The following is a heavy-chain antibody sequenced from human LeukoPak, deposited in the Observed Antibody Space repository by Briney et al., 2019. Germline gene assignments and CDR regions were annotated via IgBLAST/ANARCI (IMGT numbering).Heavy chain of an antibody. CDR2: MNSDVSIT. V-gene: IGHV3-74*03. CDR1: GLTFSSYA. Sequence: PGGSLRLSCAASGLTFSSYAMSWVRQAPGKGLVWVSRMNSDVSITTYADSVKGRFTISRDNAKNMAFLQMNSLRAEDTAVYYCVRALNGEDDYWGQGALVIVSS. D-gene: IGHD3-9*01. J-gene: IGHJ4*02. CDR3: VRALNGEDDY.